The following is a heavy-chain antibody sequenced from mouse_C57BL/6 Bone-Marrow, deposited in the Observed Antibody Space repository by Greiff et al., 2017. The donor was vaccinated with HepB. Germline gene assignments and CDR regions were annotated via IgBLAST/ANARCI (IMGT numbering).Heavy chain of an antibody. CDR2: IRLKSDNYAT. V-gene: IGHV6-3*01. D-gene: IGHD2-3*01. CDR3: PADEYYEAMDY. CDR1: GFTFSNYW. Sequence: EVQVEESGGGLVQPGGSMKLSCVASGFTFSNYWMNWVRQSPEKGLEWVAQIRLKSDNYATHYAESVQGRFTISRDDSKSSVDLQMNNLRAEDTGMYYCPADEYYEAMDYWGQGTSVTVSS. J-gene: IGHJ4*01.